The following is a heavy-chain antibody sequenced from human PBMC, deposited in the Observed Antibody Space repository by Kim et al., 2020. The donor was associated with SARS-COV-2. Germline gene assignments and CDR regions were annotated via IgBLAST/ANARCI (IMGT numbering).Heavy chain of an antibody. Sequence: KGRFTISRDNAKNTLYLQMYSLRAEDTAVYYCARGGTYYYGSGNLDAFDIWGQGTMVTVSS. V-gene: IGHV3-74*01. J-gene: IGHJ3*02. D-gene: IGHD3-10*01. CDR3: ARGGTYYYGSGNLDAFDI.